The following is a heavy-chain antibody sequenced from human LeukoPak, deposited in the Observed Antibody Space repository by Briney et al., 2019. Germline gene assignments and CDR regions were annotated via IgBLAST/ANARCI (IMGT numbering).Heavy chain of an antibody. J-gene: IGHJ4*02. CDR1: GFTFGDYA. Sequence: GGSPRLSCTASGFTFGDYAMSWVRQAPGKGLEWVGFIRSKAYGGTTEYAASVKGRFTISRDDSKSIAYLQMNSLKTEDTAVYYCTRQITYYYDSSGYWVPYYFDYWGQGTLVTVSS. CDR2: IRSKAYGGTT. V-gene: IGHV3-49*04. CDR3: TRQITYYYDSSGYWVPYYFDY. D-gene: IGHD3-22*01.